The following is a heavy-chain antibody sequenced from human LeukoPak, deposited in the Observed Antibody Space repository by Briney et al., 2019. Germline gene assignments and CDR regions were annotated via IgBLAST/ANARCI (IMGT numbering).Heavy chain of an antibody. CDR2: ISRSGSTI. V-gene: IGHV3-48*03. CDR3: ARATRQGYDY. D-gene: IGHD5-24*01. CDR1: GFTFDDYA. J-gene: IGHJ4*02. Sequence: GGSLRLSCAASGFTFDDYAMHWVRQAPGKGLEWLSYISRSGSTIYYADSVKGRFTVSRDNARNSLYLQMNSLRVDDTAVYYCARATRQGYDYWGRGTLVTVSS.